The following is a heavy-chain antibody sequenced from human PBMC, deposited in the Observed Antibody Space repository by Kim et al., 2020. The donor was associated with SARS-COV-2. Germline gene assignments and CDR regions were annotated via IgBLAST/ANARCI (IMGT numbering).Heavy chain of an antibody. V-gene: IGHV3-23*01. J-gene: IGHJ6*02. Sequence: AASVKGRFTISRDNSKNTLYLQMNSLRAEDTAVYYCAKFLGMGYYYGMDVWGQGTTVTVSS. D-gene: IGHD3-16*01. CDR3: AKFLGMGYYYGMDV.